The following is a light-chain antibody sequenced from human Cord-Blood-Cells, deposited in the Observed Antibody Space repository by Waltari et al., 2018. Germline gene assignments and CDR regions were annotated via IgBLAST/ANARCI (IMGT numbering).Light chain of an antibody. J-gene: IGLJ1*01. Sequence: QSALTQPASVSGSPGQSITISCTGTSSDVGGYNYVSWYQQHPGKAPKLMIYEVRNRPSGVSNRFSGSKSGNTASLTMSGLQAEDTADYYCSSYTSSSTRVFGTGTKVTGL. CDR3: SSYTSSSTRV. CDR2: EVR. V-gene: IGLV2-14*01. CDR1: SSDVGGYNY.